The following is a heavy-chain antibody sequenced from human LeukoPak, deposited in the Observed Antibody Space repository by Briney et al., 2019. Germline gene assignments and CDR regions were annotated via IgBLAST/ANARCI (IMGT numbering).Heavy chain of an antibody. Sequence: GGSLRLSCAASGFTVSSNYMSWVRQAPGKGLEWVSVIYSGGSTYYADSVKGRFTISRDNSKNTLYLQMNSLRAEDTAVYYCAKVILTGYYFGYWGQGTLVTVSS. CDR3: AKVILTGYYFGY. CDR2: IYSGGST. V-gene: IGHV3-53*01. CDR1: GFTVSSNY. J-gene: IGHJ4*02. D-gene: IGHD3-9*01.